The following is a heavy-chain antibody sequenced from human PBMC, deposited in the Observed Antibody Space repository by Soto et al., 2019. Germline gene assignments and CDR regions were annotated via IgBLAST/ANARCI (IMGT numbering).Heavy chain of an antibody. Sequence: QVQLRQWGAGLLKPSETLSLTCEVSGGSFNNYQWAWIRQSPEKGLEWIGEVSHSGDTNSKPSLMSRLTMSVDTSKNQFSLKLSSVTSADSAIYFCAGGPDYGDYDAWDQGTLVTVSS. D-gene: IGHD4-17*01. CDR1: GGSFNNYQ. CDR3: AGGPDYGDYDA. CDR2: VSHSGDT. V-gene: IGHV4-34*01. J-gene: IGHJ5*02.